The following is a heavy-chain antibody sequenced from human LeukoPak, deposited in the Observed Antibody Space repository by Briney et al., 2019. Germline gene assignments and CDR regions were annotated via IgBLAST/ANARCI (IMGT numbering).Heavy chain of an antibody. CDR2: INSDGSST. CDR3: ARGDDILTAYYYYGMDV. D-gene: IGHD3-9*01. J-gene: IGHJ6*04. Sequence: GGSLRLSCAASGFTFSSYWMHWVRQAPGKGLVWVSRINSDGSSTSYADSVKGRFTISRDNAKNTLYLQMNSLRAEDTAVYYCARGDDILTAYYYYGMDVWGKGTTVTVSS. V-gene: IGHV3-74*01. CDR1: GFTFSSYW.